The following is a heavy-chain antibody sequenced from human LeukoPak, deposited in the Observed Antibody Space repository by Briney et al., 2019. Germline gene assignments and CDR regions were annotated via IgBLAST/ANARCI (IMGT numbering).Heavy chain of an antibody. CDR2: MNPNSGNT. V-gene: IGHV1-8*01. Sequence: GASVKVSCKASGNIFTSYDINWVRQATGQGLEWMGWMNPNSGNTGYAQNFQGRVTMTRNTATRTAYMELSSLRAEDTAVYYCARGRHDSSGSTKGGDYWGQGTLVTVSS. CDR1: GNIFTSYD. CDR3: ARGRHDSSGSTKGGDY. D-gene: IGHD3-22*01. J-gene: IGHJ4*02.